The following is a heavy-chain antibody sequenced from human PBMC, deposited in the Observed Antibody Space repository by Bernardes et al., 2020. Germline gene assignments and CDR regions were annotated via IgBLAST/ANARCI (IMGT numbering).Heavy chain of an antibody. J-gene: IGHJ6*02. V-gene: IGHV4-34*01. CDR2: INHSGST. CDR1: GGSFSGYY. D-gene: IGHD3-9*01. CDR3: ARGALFLRYFDWLRLGMDV. Sequence: SETLSLTCAVYGGSFSGYYWSWIRQPPGKGLEWIGEINHSGSTNYNPSLKSRVTISVDTSKNQFSLKLSSVTAADTAVYYCARGALFLRYFDWLRLGMDVCGQGTTVTVSS.